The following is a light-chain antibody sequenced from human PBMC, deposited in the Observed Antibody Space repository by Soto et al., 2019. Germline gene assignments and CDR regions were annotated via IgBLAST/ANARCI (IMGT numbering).Light chain of an antibody. V-gene: IGKV3-15*01. CDR3: QQYNNWPPGLT. Sequence: EIVMTQSPATLSVSPGERATLSCRASQSVSSNLAWYQQKPGQAPRLLIYGASTRATGIPARFSGCGSGTEFTLTISSLQSEDSAVYYCQQYNNWPPGLTFGGGTKVEIK. J-gene: IGKJ4*01. CDR1: QSVSSN. CDR2: GAS.